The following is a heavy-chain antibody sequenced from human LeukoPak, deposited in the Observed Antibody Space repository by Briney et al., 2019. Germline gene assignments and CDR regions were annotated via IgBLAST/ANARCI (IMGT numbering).Heavy chain of an antibody. CDR1: GFTFSSYW. V-gene: IGHV3-74*01. J-gene: IGHJ4*02. D-gene: IGHD4-11*01. CDR3: ARFSSYGRQFDY. CDR2: INSDGSST. Sequence: GGSLRLSCAASGFTFSSYWMHWVRQAPGKGLVWVSRINSDGSSTSYADSVKGRFTISRDNAKNTLYLQMNSLRAEDTAVYYCARFSSYGRQFDYWGQGTLVTVSS.